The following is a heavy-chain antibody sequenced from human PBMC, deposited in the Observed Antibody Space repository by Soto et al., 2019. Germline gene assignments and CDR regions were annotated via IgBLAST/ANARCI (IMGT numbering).Heavy chain of an antibody. J-gene: IGHJ5*02. CDR1: GYSFTSYW. D-gene: IGHD4-17*01. V-gene: IGHV5-51*01. CDR3: ARQGLGRTTVTRVPFDP. Sequence: GESLKISCKGSGYSFTSYWIGWVRQMPGKGLEWMGIIYPGDSDTRYSPSFQGQVTISADKSISTAYLQWSSLKASDTAMYYCARQGLGRTTVTRVPFDPWGQGTLVTVSS. CDR2: IYPGDSDT.